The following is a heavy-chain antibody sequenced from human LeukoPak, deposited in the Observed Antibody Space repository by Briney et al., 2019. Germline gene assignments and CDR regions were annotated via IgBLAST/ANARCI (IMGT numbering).Heavy chain of an antibody. J-gene: IGHJ6*02. CDR2: ISWNSGSI. D-gene: IGHD3-3*01. Sequence: GVSLRLSCAASGFTFNDFAMHWVQQTPGKGLEWVSGISWNSGSIGYADSVKGRFTISRDNGKNALYLEMNSLRAEDTALYYCVKDGAIFGVPITGGGMDVWGQGTTVTVSS. CDR3: VKDGAIFGVPITGGGMDV. CDR1: GFTFNDFA. V-gene: IGHV3-9*01.